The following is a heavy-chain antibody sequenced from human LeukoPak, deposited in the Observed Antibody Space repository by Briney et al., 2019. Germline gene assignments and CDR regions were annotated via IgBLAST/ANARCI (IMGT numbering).Heavy chain of an antibody. V-gene: IGHV1-58*02. CDR3: ARDQEQQQIYDY. Sequence: GTSVKVSCKASGFTFTSSAMQWVRQARGQRLEWIGWIVVGSGNTNYAQKFQERVTITRDMSTSTAYMELSRLRSDDTAVYYCARDQEQQQIYDYWGQGTLVTVSS. CDR1: GFTFTSSA. CDR2: IVVGSGNT. D-gene: IGHD6-13*01. J-gene: IGHJ4*02.